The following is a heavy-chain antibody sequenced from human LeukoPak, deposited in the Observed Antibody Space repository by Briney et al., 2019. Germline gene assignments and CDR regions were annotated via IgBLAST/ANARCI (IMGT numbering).Heavy chain of an antibody. D-gene: IGHD1-14*01. V-gene: IGHV3-21*01. Sequence: GGSLRLSRAASGFTFSSYSMNWVRQAPGKGLEWVSSISSSSSYIYYADSVKGRFTISRDNAKNSLYLQMNSLRAEDTAVYYCARAGSYLYYFDYWGQGTLVTVSS. CDR1: GFTFSSYS. J-gene: IGHJ4*02. CDR2: ISSSSSYI. CDR3: ARAGSYLYYFDY.